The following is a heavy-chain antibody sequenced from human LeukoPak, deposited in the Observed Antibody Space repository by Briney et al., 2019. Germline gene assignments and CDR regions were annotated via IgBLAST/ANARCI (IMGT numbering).Heavy chain of an antibody. CDR1: GVSISSYH. D-gene: IGHD1-7*01. CDR3: ARITKLLNGDYFDY. J-gene: IGHJ4*02. V-gene: IGHV4-59*01. Sequence: PSETLSLTCSVSGVSISSYHLTWIRQPPGKGLEWIWYISYRGNTNYNTSLKSRVTMSVDTPRNPFSLSLSSVTAADTAVYYCARITKLLNGDYFDYWGQGNLVTVSP. CDR2: ISYRGNT.